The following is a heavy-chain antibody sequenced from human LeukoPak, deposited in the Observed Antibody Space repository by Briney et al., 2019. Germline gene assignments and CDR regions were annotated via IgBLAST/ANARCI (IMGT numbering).Heavy chain of an antibody. CDR1: GFTFSSYS. Sequence: GGSLRLSCAASGFTFSSYSMNWIRQAPGKGLEWVAVISYDGSNKYYADSVKGRFTISRDNSKNTLYLQMNSLRAEDTAVYYCAKVKGLEPYVFIDYWGQGTLVTVSS. CDR3: AKVKGLEPYVFIDY. CDR2: ISYDGSNK. V-gene: IGHV3-30*18. D-gene: IGHD1-1*01. J-gene: IGHJ4*02.